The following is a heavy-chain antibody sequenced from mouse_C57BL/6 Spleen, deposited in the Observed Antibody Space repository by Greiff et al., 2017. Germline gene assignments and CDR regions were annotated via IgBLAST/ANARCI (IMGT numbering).Heavy chain of an antibody. D-gene: IGHD1-1*01. CDR3: GRSSYYCDY. CDR1: GYTFTSYW. V-gene: IGHV1-55*01. CDR2: IYPGSGST. Sequence: QVQLQQPGAELVKPGASVKMSCKASGYTFTSYWITWVKQRPGQGLEWIGDIYPGSGSTNYNEKFKSKATLAVDTSSSTAYMQLGSLTSEDSAVYYCGRSSYYCDYWDQGTTLTVSS. J-gene: IGHJ2*01.